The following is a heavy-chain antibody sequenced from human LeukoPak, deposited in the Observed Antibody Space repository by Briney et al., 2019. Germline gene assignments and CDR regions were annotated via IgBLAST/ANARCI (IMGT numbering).Heavy chain of an antibody. V-gene: IGHV3-30*03. J-gene: IGHJ1*01. CDR1: GFTFSTYG. Sequence: GRSLRLSCEGSGFTFSTYGVHWVRQAPGKGLEWVALTSYDGSSKSYADSVKGRFTISRDNSKNTLYLQMNSLRAEDTAVYYCAYMLLFGVVIRPEYFQHWGQGTLVTVSS. D-gene: IGHD3-3*01. CDR3: AYMLLFGVVIRPEYFQH. CDR2: TSYDGSSK.